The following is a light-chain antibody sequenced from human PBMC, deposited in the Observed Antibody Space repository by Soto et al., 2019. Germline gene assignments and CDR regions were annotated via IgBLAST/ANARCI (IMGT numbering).Light chain of an antibody. CDR3: CSYAGSSTLV. CDR2: EVS. Sequence: QSALTQPASVSGSPGQSITISCTGTSSDVGSYNLVSWYQHHPAKAPKLMIYEVSKRPSGVSNRFSGSKSGNTASLTIAGLQAEDEADYYCCSYAGSSTLVFGGGTKVTVL. V-gene: IGLV2-23*02. CDR1: SSDVGSYNL. J-gene: IGLJ2*01.